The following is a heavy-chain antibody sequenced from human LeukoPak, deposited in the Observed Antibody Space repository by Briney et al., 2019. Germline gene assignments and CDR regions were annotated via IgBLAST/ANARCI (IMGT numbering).Heavy chain of an antibody. J-gene: IGHJ4*02. Sequence: GGSLRLSCVASGFAFSSYWMSWVRQAPGKGLEWVANIKQDGGEKYYVDSVKGRFTISRDNAKNSLFLQMNSLRAEDTAVYYCARVRCSSNSCFPDYWGQGTLVTVSS. CDR3: ARVRCSSNSCFPDY. V-gene: IGHV3-7*01. D-gene: IGHD2-2*01. CDR2: IKQDGGEK. CDR1: GFAFSSYW.